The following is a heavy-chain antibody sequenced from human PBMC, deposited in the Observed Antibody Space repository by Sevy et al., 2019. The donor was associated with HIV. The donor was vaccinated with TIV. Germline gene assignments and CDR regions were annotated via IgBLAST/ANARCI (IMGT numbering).Heavy chain of an antibody. CDR1: GGSISSGGYY. Sequence: SETLSLTCTVSGGSISSGGYYWSWIRQHPGKGLEWIGYIYYSGSTYYNPSLKSRVTISVDTSKNQFSLKLSSVTAADTAVYYCARAGTLYSGYTYGSIDFWGQGTLVTVSS. CDR3: ARAGTLYSGYTYGSIDF. V-gene: IGHV4-31*03. CDR2: IYYSGST. D-gene: IGHD5-18*01. J-gene: IGHJ4*02.